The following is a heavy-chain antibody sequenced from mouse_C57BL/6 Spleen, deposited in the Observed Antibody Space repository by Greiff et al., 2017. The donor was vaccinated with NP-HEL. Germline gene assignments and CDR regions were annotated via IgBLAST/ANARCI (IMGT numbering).Heavy chain of an antibody. J-gene: IGHJ2*01. CDR1: GYAFSSSW. CDR2: IYPGDGDT. Sequence: QVQLQQSGPELVKPGASVKISCKASGYAFSSSWMNWVKQRPGKGLEWIGRIYPGDGDTNYNGKFKGKATLTADNSSSTAYMQLSSLTSEDSAVYFCARSGSSGYVSFDYWGQGTTLTVSS. CDR3: ARSGSSGYVSFDY. V-gene: IGHV1-82*01. D-gene: IGHD3-2*02.